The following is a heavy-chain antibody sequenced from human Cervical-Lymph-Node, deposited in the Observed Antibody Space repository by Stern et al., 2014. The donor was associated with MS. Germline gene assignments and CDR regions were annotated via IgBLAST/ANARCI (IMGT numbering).Heavy chain of an antibody. CDR1: GFSFSSYW. Sequence: EVQLVESGGGLVQPGGSLRLSCAASGFSFSSYWMHCVRQAPGKWLVWVSRIDSDGSTTGYADSVKGRFTISRDNAKNTLYLQMNSLRAEDTAVYYCATLGWADYWGQGTLVTVSS. CDR3: ATLGWADY. J-gene: IGHJ4*02. D-gene: IGHD5-24*01. V-gene: IGHV3-74*02. CDR2: IDSDGSTT.